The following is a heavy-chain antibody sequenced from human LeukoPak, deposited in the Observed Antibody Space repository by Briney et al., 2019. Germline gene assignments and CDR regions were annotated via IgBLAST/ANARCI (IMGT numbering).Heavy chain of an antibody. D-gene: IGHD6-19*01. CDR2: ISRSGSTI. J-gene: IGHJ4*02. Sequence: LPGGSLRLSCAASGFTFSSFEMNWVRQAPGKGLEWASIISRSGSTIYYADSVKGRFTISRDNAKNSLYLQMNSLRAEDTAVYYCARGWVAGQHFDYWGQGTLVTVSS. CDR1: GFTFSSFE. CDR3: ARGWVAGQHFDY. V-gene: IGHV3-48*03.